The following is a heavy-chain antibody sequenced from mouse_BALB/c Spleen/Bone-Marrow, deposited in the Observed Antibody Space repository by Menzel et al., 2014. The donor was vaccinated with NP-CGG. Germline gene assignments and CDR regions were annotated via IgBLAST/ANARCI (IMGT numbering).Heavy chain of an antibody. CDR3: ARTYYDYDWFAY. D-gene: IGHD2-4*01. J-gene: IGHJ3*01. CDR2: IDPSDSYT. CDR1: GYTFTSYW. Sequence: VQLVESGVEFVKPGASVKLSCKASGYTFTSYWMHWVKQRPGQGLEWIGEIDPSDSYTKYNQNFKGKATLTVDKSSSTAHMQLSSLTSEDSAVYYCARTYYDYDWFAYWGQGTLVTVSA. V-gene: IGHV1-69*02.